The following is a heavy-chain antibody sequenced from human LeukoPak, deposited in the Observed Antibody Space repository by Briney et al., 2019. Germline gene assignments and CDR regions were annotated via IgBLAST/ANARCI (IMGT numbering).Heavy chain of an antibody. V-gene: IGHV3-21*01. CDR3: ASRIAVAGTWFDY. CDR2: ISSSSSYI. CDR1: GFTFSSYS. D-gene: IGHD6-19*01. Sequence: GGSLRLSCAASGFTFSSYSMNWVRQAPGKGLEWVSSISSSSSYIYYADSLKGRFTISRDNAKNSLYLQMNSLRAEDTAVYYCASRIAVAGTWFDYWDQGTLVTVSS. J-gene: IGHJ4*02.